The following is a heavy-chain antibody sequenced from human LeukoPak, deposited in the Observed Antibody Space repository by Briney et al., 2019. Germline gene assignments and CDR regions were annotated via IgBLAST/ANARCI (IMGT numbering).Heavy chain of an antibody. CDR3: AREGIAVAGIDY. J-gene: IGHJ4*02. Sequence: PSETLSLTCTVSGGSIGSSSYYWGWIRQPPGKGLEWIGSIYYSGSTYYNPSLKSRVTISVDTSKNQFSLKLSSVTAADTAVYYCAREGIAVAGIDYWGQGTLVTVSS. CDR1: GGSIGSSSYY. D-gene: IGHD6-19*01. V-gene: IGHV4-39*07. CDR2: IYYSGST.